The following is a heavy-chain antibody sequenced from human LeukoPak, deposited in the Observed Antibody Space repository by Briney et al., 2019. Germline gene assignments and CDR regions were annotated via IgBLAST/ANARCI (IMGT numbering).Heavy chain of an antibody. D-gene: IGHD5-12*01. CDR2: IWYDGSNK. CDR1: GFTFSSYG. J-gene: IGHJ4*02. V-gene: IGHV3-33*01. Sequence: GGSLRLSCAASGFTFSSYGMHWVRQAPGKGLGGVAVIWYDGSNKYYADTVKGRFTISRDNSKNTLYLQMNSLRAEDTAVYYCARVSGSGYDLDYWGQGTLVTVSS. CDR3: ARVSGSGYDLDY.